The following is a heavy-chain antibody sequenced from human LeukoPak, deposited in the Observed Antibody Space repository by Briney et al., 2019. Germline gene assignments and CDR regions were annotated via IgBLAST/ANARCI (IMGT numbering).Heavy chain of an antibody. V-gene: IGHV4-4*02. CDR1: GGSICSSNW. Sequence: PSETLSLTCAVSGGSICSSNWWSWVRQPPGKGLEWIGEIYHSGSTYYNPSLKSRVTVSVDTSKNQFSLKLSSVTAADTAVYYCARVSKVVGATPVDYWGQGTLVTVSS. J-gene: IGHJ4*02. CDR3: ARVSKVVGATPVDY. CDR2: IYHSGST. D-gene: IGHD1-26*01.